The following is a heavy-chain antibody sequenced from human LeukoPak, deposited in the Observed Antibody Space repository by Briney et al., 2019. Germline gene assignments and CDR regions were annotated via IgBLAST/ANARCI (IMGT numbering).Heavy chain of an antibody. V-gene: IGHV4-4*09. J-gene: IGHJ2*01. CDR1: GGSISSYY. Sequence: KPSETLSLTCTVSGGSISSYYWSWIRQPPGKGPEWIGYIYTSGSTNYNPSLKSRVTISVDTSKNQFSLKLSSVTAADTAVYYCARRTMTEPDWYFDLWGRGTLVTVSS. CDR3: ARRTMTEPDWYFDL. D-gene: IGHD3-22*01. CDR2: IYTSGST.